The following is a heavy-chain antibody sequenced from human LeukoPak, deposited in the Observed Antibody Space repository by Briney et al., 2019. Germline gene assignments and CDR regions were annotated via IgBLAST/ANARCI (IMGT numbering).Heavy chain of an antibody. V-gene: IGHV4-39*07. D-gene: IGHD3-3*01. CDR1: GDSINTSSYF. CDR3: AREWKWLLSIPNWLDP. Sequence: SETLSLTCSVSGDSINTSSYFWGWIRQPPGKGLEWIGSIYYSGSTYYNPSLKSRVTISVDTSKNQFSLKLRSVTAADTAVYYCAREWKWLLSIPNWLDPWGQGTLVTVSS. J-gene: IGHJ5*02. CDR2: IYYSGST.